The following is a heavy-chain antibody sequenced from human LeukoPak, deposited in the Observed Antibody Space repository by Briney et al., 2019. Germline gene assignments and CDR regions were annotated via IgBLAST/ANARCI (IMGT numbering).Heavy chain of an antibody. Sequence: PGGSLRLSCAASGFTFSSYSMNWVRKAPGKGLEWVSSISSSGSYIYYADSVKGRFTISRDNARKSLYLQMNSLRAEDTAVYYCARDDQKYYYGSGSAAYYMDVWGKGTTVTVSS. V-gene: IGHV3-21*01. D-gene: IGHD3-10*01. J-gene: IGHJ6*03. CDR3: ARDDQKYYYGSGSAAYYMDV. CDR2: ISSSGSYI. CDR1: GFTFSSYS.